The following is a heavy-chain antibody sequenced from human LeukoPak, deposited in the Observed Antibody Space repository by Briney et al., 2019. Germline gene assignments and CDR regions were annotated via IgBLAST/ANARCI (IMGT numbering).Heavy chain of an antibody. CDR2: VAYRGNT. V-gene: IGHV4-39*01. CDR3: ARLWSGLRPPDY. D-gene: IGHD3-3*01. J-gene: IGHJ4*02. Sequence: SQTLSLTCTVAGGSISSTCYYWGWLRQPPGKGLAWIGSVAYRGNTYYNPSLKTPVTISVLTSKSKFSLRLNSLTTAATTAVYCARLWSGLRPPDYWGRGTLVSVFS. CDR1: GGSISSTCYY.